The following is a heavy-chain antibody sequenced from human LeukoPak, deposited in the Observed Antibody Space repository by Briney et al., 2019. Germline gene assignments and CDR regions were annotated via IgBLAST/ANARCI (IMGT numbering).Heavy chain of an antibody. CDR1: GYTFNSYW. D-gene: IGHD2-8*01. CDR2: IYPSDSDT. V-gene: IGHV5-51*01. Sequence: GESLKISCKGSGYTFNSYWIGWVRQMPGAGLEWMGIIYPSDSDTRYSPSFQGQVTISADKSISTAYLQWSSLKASDSAMYHCARRYGRALYGVFDYWGQGTLVIVSS. CDR3: ARRYGRALYGVFDY. J-gene: IGHJ4*02.